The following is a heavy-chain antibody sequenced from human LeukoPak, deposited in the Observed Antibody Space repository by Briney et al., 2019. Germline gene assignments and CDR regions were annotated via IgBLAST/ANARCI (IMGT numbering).Heavy chain of an antibody. CDR1: GFSFSSYS. CDR3: VRTTY. Sequence: PGGSLRLSCTASGFSFSSYSMNWVRQAPGKGLVWVSRINSDGSSTSYADSVKGRFTISRDNAKNTLYLQMNSLRAEDTAVYYCVRTTYWGQGTLVTVSS. D-gene: IGHD1-1*01. J-gene: IGHJ4*02. CDR2: INSDGSST. V-gene: IGHV3-74*01.